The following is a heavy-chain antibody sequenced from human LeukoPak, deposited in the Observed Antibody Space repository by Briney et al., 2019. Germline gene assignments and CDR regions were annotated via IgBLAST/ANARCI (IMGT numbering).Heavy chain of an antibody. CDR3: ARVTNPPQYDSSGYYYYYFDY. CDR2: IYHSGST. V-gene: IGHV4-4*02. Sequence: PSGTLSLTCAVSGGSISSSNWWSWVRQPPGKGLEWIGEIYHSGSTNYNPSLKSRVTISVDKSKNQLSLKLSSVTAADTAVYYCARVTNPPQYDSSGYYYYYFDYWGQGTLVTVSS. D-gene: IGHD3-22*01. J-gene: IGHJ4*02. CDR1: GGSISSSNW.